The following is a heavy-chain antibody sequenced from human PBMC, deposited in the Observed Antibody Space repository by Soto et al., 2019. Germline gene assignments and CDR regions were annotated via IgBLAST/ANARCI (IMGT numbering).Heavy chain of an antibody. CDR2: ISAYNGNS. CDR3: ARAGQYYDASGYAN. V-gene: IGHV1-18*01. D-gene: IGHD3-22*01. J-gene: IGHJ4*02. CDR1: GYSFATSG. Sequence: QVKLVQSGAEVKKPGASIKVSCKASGYSFATSGMTWVRQAPGQGLEWVGWISAYNGNSNYDQNLQDRATMPTDPSTTTASLELRNLRSAASACYYCARAGQYYDASGYANWGQGTLVTVSS.